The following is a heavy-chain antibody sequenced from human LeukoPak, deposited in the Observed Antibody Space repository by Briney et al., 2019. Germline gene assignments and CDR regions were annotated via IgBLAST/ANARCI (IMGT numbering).Heavy chain of an antibody. V-gene: IGHV4-39*01. Sequence: SETLSLTCTVPGGSISSSSYYWGWIRHPPGKGLEWIGSIYYSGSTYYNPSLKSRVTISVDTSKNQFSLKLSSVTAADTAVYYCARPQNYYGSGSYGGWFDPWGQGTLVTVSS. CDR2: IYYSGST. D-gene: IGHD3-10*01. CDR3: ARPQNYYGSGSYGGWFDP. J-gene: IGHJ5*02. CDR1: GGSISSSSYY.